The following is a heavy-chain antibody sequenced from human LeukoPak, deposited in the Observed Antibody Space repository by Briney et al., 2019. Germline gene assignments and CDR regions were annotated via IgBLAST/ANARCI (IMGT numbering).Heavy chain of an antibody. CDR1: GYTLTELS. J-gene: IGHJ4*02. CDR3: ATGTGGGARLDY. Sequence: ASVKVSCKVSGYTLTELSMHWVRQAPGKGLEWMGGFDPEDGETIYAQKFQGRVTMTEDTSTDTAYMELSSLRSEDTAVYYCATGTGGGARLDYWGQGTLVTVSS. V-gene: IGHV1-24*01. CDR2: FDPEDGET. D-gene: IGHD1-14*01.